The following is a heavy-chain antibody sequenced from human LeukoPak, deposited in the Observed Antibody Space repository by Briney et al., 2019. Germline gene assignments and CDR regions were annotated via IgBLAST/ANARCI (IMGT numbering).Heavy chain of an antibody. D-gene: IGHD3-10*01. CDR3: ARDGRLDSFEYSGTDY. CDR2: MNPNSGNT. J-gene: IGHJ4*02. CDR1: GYTFTSYD. Sequence: ASVKVSCKASGYTFTSYDINWVRQATGQGLEWMGWMNPNSGNTGYAQKFQGRVTITRNTSISTAYMELSSLRAEDTAVYYCARDGRLDSFEYSGTDYWGQGTLVTVSS. V-gene: IGHV1-8*03.